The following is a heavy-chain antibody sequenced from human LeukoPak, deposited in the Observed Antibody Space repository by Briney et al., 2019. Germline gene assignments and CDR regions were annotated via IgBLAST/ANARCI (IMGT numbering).Heavy chain of an antibody. D-gene: IGHD2-2*01. Sequence: GESLKISCKGSGYDFSGYWIGWVRQMPGKGLEWMGVIYPGNSDITYSPSFQGQVTISVDKSISTAYLQWSSLKASDTAIYYCARHLSSITSCPHYWGQGTLVTVSS. CDR3: ARHLSSITSCPHY. CDR2: IYPGNSDI. V-gene: IGHV5-51*01. CDR1: GYDFSGYW. J-gene: IGHJ4*02.